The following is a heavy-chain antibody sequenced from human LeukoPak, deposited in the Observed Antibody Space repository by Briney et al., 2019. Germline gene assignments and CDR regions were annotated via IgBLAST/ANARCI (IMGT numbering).Heavy chain of an antibody. CDR3: ARLSPNVRFMDV. J-gene: IGHJ6*02. Sequence: GESLKISCKASGYSFIYWIAWVRQVPGKGLEWMGIVYPGDSDARYSPSFQGQVTISADKSISTAYLQWSSLKASDTAMYYCARLSPNVRFMDVWGQGTTVTVSS. CDR1: GYSFIYW. D-gene: IGHD3-10*02. V-gene: IGHV5-51*01. CDR2: VYPGDSDA.